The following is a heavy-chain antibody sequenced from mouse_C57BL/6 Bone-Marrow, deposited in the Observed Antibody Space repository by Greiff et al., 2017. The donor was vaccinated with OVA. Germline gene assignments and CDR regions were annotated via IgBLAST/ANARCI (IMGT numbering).Heavy chain of an antibody. V-gene: IGHV1-39*01. CDR1: GYSFTDYN. CDR3: AFYDGISYRYFDV. D-gene: IGHD1-1*01. Sequence: EVQLQQSGPELVKPGASVKISCKASGYSFTDYNMNWVKQSNGKSLEWIGVINPNYGTTSYNQKFKGKATLNVEQSSSTAYMQLNSLTSEDSAVYYCAFYDGISYRYFDVWGTGTTVTVSS. CDR2: INPNYGTT. J-gene: IGHJ1*03.